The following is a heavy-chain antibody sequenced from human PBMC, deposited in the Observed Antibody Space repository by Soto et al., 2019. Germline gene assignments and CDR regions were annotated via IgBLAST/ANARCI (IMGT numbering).Heavy chain of an antibody. V-gene: IGHV4-59*01. Sequence: SETLSLTCTVSGGSISSYYWTWIRQPPGKGLEWIGYIYYSGSTNYNPSLKSRVTMSVDTSKNQFSLRLSSVTAADTAVYYCARDRYCGGDCYYEHYYGMDVWGQGTAVTVSS. D-gene: IGHD2-21*02. J-gene: IGHJ6*02. CDR1: GGSISSYY. CDR2: IYYSGST. CDR3: ARDRYCGGDCYYEHYYGMDV.